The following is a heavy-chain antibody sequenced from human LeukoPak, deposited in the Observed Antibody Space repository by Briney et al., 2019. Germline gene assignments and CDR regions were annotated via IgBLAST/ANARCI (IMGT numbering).Heavy chain of an antibody. CDR1: GGSISSGGYS. CDR2: IYHSGST. J-gene: IGHJ4*02. CDR3: ARGGGHDFWSGSYFDY. D-gene: IGHD3-3*01. Sequence: SETLSLTCAVSGGSISSGGYSWSWIRQPPGKGLEWIGYIYHSGSTYRNPSLKSRITISVDRSKNQFSLKLSSVTAADTAVYYCARGGGHDFWSGSYFDYWGQGTLVTVSS. V-gene: IGHV4-30-2*01.